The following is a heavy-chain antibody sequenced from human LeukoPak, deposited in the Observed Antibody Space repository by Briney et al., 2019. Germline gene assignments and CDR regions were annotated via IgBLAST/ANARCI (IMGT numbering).Heavy chain of an antibody. CDR1: GFTFSNAW. Sequence: KTGGSLRLSCAASGFTFSNAWMSWVRQAPGKGLELVGRIKSKTDGGTTDYAAPVKGRFTISRDDSKNTLYLQMNSLKTEDTAVYYCTTIDIAAAGQRRYYFDYWGQGTLVTVSS. CDR3: TTIDIAAAGQRRYYFDY. CDR2: IKSKTDGGTT. D-gene: IGHD6-13*01. V-gene: IGHV3-15*01. J-gene: IGHJ4*02.